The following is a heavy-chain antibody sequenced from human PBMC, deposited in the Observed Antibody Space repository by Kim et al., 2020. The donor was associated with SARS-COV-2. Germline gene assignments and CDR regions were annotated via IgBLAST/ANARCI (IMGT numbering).Heavy chain of an antibody. V-gene: IGHV4-59*08. D-gene: IGHD1-20*01. CDR1: GGSLNNYF. CDR2: IFYSGST. J-gene: IGHJ4*02. CDR3: ARHALGKLRYILHPHRAYFDY. Sequence: SETLSLTCTVSGGSLNNYFWSWIRQPPGKGPEWIGYIFYSGSTNYNASLKSRTTISVDTSNNQVSLQLNSGTAADTAVYYWARHALGKLRYILHPHRAYFDYWGQGTQVTVSS.